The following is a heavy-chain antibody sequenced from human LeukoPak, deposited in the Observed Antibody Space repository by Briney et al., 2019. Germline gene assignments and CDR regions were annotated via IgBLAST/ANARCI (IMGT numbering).Heavy chain of an antibody. V-gene: IGHV3-48*02. D-gene: IGHD3-9*01. CDR3: ARTTAHYDILTYIWFDP. J-gene: IGHJ5*02. CDR1: GFTFSSYS. CDR2: ISSSSSTI. Sequence: PGGSLRLSCAASGFTFSSYSMNWVRQAPGKGLEWVSYISSSSSTIYYADSVKGRFTISRDNAKNSLYLQMNSLRDEDTAVYYCARTTAHYDILTYIWFDPWGQGTLVTVSS.